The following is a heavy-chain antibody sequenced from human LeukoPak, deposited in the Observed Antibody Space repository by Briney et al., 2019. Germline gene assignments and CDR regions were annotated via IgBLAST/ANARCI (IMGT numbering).Heavy chain of an antibody. CDR2: IKQDGSVE. CDR3: ARIGSSSSSFDL. CDR1: GFTFRGYW. Sequence: PGGSLRLSCAASGFTFRGYWMRWVRQAPGKGLEWVANIKQDGSVEYYVVSVKGRFTISRGNAKESLYLQMNSLRAEDTAVYYCARIGSSSSSFDLWGQGTLVTVFS. D-gene: IGHD6-6*01. J-gene: IGHJ4*02. V-gene: IGHV3-7*05.